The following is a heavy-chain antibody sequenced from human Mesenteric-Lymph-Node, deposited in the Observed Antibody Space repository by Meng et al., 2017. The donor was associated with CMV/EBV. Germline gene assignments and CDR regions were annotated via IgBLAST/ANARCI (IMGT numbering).Heavy chain of an antibody. CDR3: ARGGGPDIVVVPAAIKYYYGMDV. CDR1: GGSVSSGSYY. D-gene: IGHD2-2*02. CDR2: IYYSGST. V-gene: IGHV4-61*01. J-gene: IGHJ6*02. Sequence: GSLRLSCTVSGGSVSSGSYYWSWIRQPPGKGLEWIGYIYYSGSTNYNPSLKSRVTISVDTSKNQFSLKLSSVPAADTAVYYCARGGGPDIVVVPAAIKYYYGMDVWGQGTTVTVSS.